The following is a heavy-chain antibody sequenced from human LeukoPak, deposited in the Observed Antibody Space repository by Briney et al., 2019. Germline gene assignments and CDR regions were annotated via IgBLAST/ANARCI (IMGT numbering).Heavy chain of an antibody. D-gene: IGHD3-10*01. CDR3: AREGVNYGSGRYFDY. J-gene: IGHJ4*02. CDR1: GGSISSSGYY. V-gene: IGHV4-39*02. Sequence: SETLSLTCTVSGGSISSSGYYWGWIRQPPGTGLEWIGSIYYSGSTYYNPSLKSRVTISVDTSKNQFSLKLSSVTAADTAVYYCAREGVNYGSGRYFDYWGQGTLITVSS. CDR2: IYYSGST.